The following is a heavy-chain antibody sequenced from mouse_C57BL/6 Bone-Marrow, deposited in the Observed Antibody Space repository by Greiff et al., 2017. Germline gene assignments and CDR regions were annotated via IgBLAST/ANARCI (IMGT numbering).Heavy chain of an antibody. Sequence: VNVVESGAELVKPGASVKMSCKASGYTFTSYWITWVKQRPGQGLEWIGDIYPGSGSTNYNEKFKSKATLTVDTSSSTAYMQLSSLTSEDSAVYYCARYLGDYWGQGTTLTVSS. D-gene: IGHD3-3*01. CDR1: GYTFTSYW. J-gene: IGHJ2*01. CDR2: IYPGSGST. V-gene: IGHV1-55*01. CDR3: ARYLGDY.